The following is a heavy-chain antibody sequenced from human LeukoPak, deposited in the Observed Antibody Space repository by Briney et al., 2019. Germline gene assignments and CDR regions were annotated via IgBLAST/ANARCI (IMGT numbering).Heavy chain of an antibody. J-gene: IGHJ4*02. V-gene: IGHV4-59*01. CDR2: IYYSGST. CDR3: ARGLGYSYAVRGPTRFDY. D-gene: IGHD5-18*01. CDR1: GGSISSYY. Sequence: PSETLSLTCTVSGGSISSYYWSWIRQPPGKGLEWIGCIYYSGSTNYNPSFKSRVTISVDTSKNQFSLKLSSVTAADTAVYYCARGLGYSYAVRGPTRFDYWGQGTLVTVSS.